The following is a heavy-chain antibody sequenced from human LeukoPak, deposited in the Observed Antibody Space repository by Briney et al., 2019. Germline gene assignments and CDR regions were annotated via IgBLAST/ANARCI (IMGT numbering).Heavy chain of an antibody. CDR1: GDSMSSYY. Sequence: PSETLSLTCTVSGDSMSSYYWSWIRQPPGKGLEWIGYIYYSGSTYHNPSLKSRVTISVDTSKNQFSLKLSSVTAADTAVYFCARTDSGTAIDYWGQGTLVTVSS. D-gene: IGHD1-26*01. V-gene: IGHV4-59*01. CDR3: ARTDSGTAIDY. J-gene: IGHJ4*02. CDR2: IYYSGST.